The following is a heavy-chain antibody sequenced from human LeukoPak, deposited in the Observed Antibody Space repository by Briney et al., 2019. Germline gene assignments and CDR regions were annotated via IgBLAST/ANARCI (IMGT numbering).Heavy chain of an antibody. CDR1: GYTFTGYY. D-gene: IGHD3-10*01. CDR3: AREGRGSGSYFDY. CDR2: INPNSGGT. Sequence: ASVKVSCKASGYTFTGYYMHWVRQAPGQGFEWMVWINPNSGGTNYAQKFQGRVTMTRDTSISTAYMELSRLRSDDTAVYYCAREGRGSGSYFDYWGQGTLVTVSS. J-gene: IGHJ4*02. V-gene: IGHV1-2*02.